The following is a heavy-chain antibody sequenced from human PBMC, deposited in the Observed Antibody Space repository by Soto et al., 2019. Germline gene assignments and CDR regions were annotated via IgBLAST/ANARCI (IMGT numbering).Heavy chain of an antibody. CDR1: GFTFRDHY. CDR2: IKNRANSYTT. V-gene: IGHV3-72*01. Sequence: GALRLSCAASGFTFRDHYIDWVRQAPGKGLEGVARIKNRANSYTTEYAASVNDRFTISRDDSRSSLFLQMSSLRTEDTALYYCVRGSASWSFDLWGQGTLVTVSS. J-gene: IGHJ4*02. CDR3: VRGSASWSFDL. D-gene: IGHD6-13*01.